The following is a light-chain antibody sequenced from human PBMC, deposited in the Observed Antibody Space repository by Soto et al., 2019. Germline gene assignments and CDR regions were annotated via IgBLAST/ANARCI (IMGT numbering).Light chain of an antibody. CDR1: SSDVGGYDY. J-gene: IGLJ2*01. Sequence: QSALTQPASVSGSPGQSITISCTGTSSDVGGYDYVSWYQQHPGKAPKLMIYEVTYRPSGVSNRFSGSKSGNTASLTISGLQAEDEGDYYCSSYTTSSTLVFGGGTKLTVL. CDR2: EVT. V-gene: IGLV2-14*01. CDR3: SSYTTSSTLV.